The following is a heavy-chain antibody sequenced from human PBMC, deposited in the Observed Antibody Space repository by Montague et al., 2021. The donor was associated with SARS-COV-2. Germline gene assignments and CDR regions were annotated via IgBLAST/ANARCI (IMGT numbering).Heavy chain of an antibody. CDR3: ARSRYFDWPPRYYFDY. Sequence: CAISGDSVSSNSAAWNWIRQSPSRGLEWLGRTYYRSKWYNDYAVSVKSRITINPDTSKNQFSLQLNSVTPADTAVYYCARSRYFDWPPRYYFDYWGQGTLVTVSS. CDR2: TYYRSKWYN. V-gene: IGHV6-1*01. CDR1: GDSVSSNSAA. D-gene: IGHD3-9*01. J-gene: IGHJ4*02.